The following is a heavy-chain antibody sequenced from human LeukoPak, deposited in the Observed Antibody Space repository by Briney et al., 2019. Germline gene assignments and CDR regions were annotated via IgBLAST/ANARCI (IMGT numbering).Heavy chain of an antibody. J-gene: IGHJ3*02. V-gene: IGHV1-46*01. D-gene: IGHD2-8*01. Sequence: ASVKVSCKASGYTFTSYYMHWVRQAPGQGLEWMGIINPSGGSTSYAQKFQGRVTMTRDTSTSTVYMELSSLRSEDTAVYYCARVPRRSVTKLAFDIWGQGTMVTVSS. CDR1: GYTFTSYY. CDR3: ARVPRRSVTKLAFDI. CDR2: INPSGGST.